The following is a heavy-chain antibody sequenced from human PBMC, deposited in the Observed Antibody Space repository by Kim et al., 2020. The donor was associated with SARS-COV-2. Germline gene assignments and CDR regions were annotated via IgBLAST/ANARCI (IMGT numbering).Heavy chain of an antibody. D-gene: IGHD3-22*01. CDR2: IYPGSSAT. V-gene: IGHV5-51*01. CDR3: ARHVRDDSRRFDP. Sequence: GESLKISCKTSGYSFTTYWIGWVRQMSGKGLEWMGLIYPGSSATMYSPAFQGQVTISADKSISTAYLQWTSLKASDTAMYYCARHVRDDSRRFDPWGQGTLVTVSS. CDR1: GYSFTTYW. J-gene: IGHJ5*02.